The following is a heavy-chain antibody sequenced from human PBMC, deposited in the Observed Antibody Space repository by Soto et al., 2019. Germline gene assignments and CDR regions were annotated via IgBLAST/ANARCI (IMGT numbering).Heavy chain of an antibody. CDR3: AHRQRTVYFDY. J-gene: IGHJ4*02. CDR2: IYWDDDK. D-gene: IGHD4-17*01. V-gene: IGHV2-5*02. CDR1: GFSLSTSGVG. Sequence: QITLKESGPTLVKPTQTLTLTCTFSGFSLSTSGVGVGWIRQPPGKALEWLALIYWDDDKRYSPSLKSSLTITEDISKNQVVLTMTNMDPVDTATYYCAHRQRTVYFDYWGQGTLVTVSS.